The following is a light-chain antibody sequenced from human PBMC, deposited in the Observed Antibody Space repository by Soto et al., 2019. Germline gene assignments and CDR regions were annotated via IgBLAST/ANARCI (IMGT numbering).Light chain of an antibody. Sequence: DIPMTQSPSTLSASVGDRVTITCRASQSISIWLAWYQQKPGRAPNLLIYGTSSLESEVPSRFSGSGSGTEFTLTISSLQPDDFATYYCQHYNDYSWTFGQGTKVEIK. J-gene: IGKJ1*01. V-gene: IGKV1-5*03. CDR1: QSISIW. CDR2: GTS. CDR3: QHYNDYSWT.